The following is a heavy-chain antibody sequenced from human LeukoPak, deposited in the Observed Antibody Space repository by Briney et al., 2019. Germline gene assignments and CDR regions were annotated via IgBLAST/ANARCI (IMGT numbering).Heavy chain of an antibody. J-gene: IGHJ3*02. CDR1: GYTFTGYY. Sequence: ASVKVSCKASGYTFTGYYMHWVRQAPGQGLEWMGWINPNSGGTNYAQKFQGRVTMTRDTSISTAYMELSRLRSDDTAVYYCARSRYCSSTSCYMWDIWGQGTMVTVSS. D-gene: IGHD2-2*02. CDR3: ARSRYCSSTSCYMWDI. CDR2: INPNSGGT. V-gene: IGHV1-2*02.